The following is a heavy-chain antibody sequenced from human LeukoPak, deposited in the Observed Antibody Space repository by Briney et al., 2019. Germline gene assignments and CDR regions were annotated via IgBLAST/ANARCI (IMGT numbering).Heavy chain of an antibody. Sequence: GASVKVSCKASGYTFTSYGISWVRQAPGQGLEWMGWISAYNGNTNYAQKLQGRVTMTTDTSTSTAYMELRSLRSDDTAVYYCARAPSGYSYYYYYYMDVWGKGTTVTISS. CDR1: GYTFTSYG. CDR2: ISAYNGNT. CDR3: ARAPSGYSYYYYYYMDV. D-gene: IGHD3-22*01. V-gene: IGHV1-18*01. J-gene: IGHJ6*03.